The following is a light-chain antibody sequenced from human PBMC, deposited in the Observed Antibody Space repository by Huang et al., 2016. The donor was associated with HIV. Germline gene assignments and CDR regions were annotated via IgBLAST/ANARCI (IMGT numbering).Light chain of an antibody. Sequence: DIQMTQSPSSLSASVGDRVTITCQASQDISYYLNWYQQKPGKAPKLLIYDAANLETGGPSRFSGSGSGTDFTLTISSLQPEDIGTYYCQQYDNVPYTFGQGTKLETK. CDR1: QDISYY. J-gene: IGKJ2*01. V-gene: IGKV1-33*01. CDR2: DAA. CDR3: QQYDNVPYT.